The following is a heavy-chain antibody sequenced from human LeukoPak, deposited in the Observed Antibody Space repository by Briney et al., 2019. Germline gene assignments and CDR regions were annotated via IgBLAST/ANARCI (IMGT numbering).Heavy chain of an antibody. CDR2: IYYSGST. V-gene: IGHV4-59*01. D-gene: IGHD2-15*01. Sequence: KPSETLSLTCTVSGGSISSYYWSWIRQPPGKGLEWIGYIYYSGSTNYNPSLKSRVTISVDTSKNQFSLKLSSVTAADTAVYYCARRSAPGDYYYYMDVWGKGTTVTVSS. J-gene: IGHJ6*03. CDR3: ARRSAPGDYYYYMDV. CDR1: GGSISSYY.